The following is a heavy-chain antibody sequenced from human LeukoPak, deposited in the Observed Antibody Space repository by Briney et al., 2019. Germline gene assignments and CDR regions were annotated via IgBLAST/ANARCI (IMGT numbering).Heavy chain of an antibody. D-gene: IGHD3-9*01. CDR2: ISGSGGSI. Sequence: PGGSLRLSCAASGFTFSTYAMSWVRQAPGKGLEWVSAISGSGGSIYYADSVKGRFTISRDNSKNTLYLQLNRLRAEDTAVYYCAKWGDYDILTGYYDSDYWGQGTLVTVSS. CDR1: GFTFSTYA. V-gene: IGHV3-23*01. CDR3: AKWGDYDILTGYYDSDY. J-gene: IGHJ4*02.